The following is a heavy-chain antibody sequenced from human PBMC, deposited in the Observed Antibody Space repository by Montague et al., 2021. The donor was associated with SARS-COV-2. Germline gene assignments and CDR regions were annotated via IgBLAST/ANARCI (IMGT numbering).Heavy chain of an antibody. Sequence: SETLSLTCTVSGGSISSSTYYWGWIRQPPGKGLEWIGTIYYSGTTYYNPSLKSRVTISINTSRNKFSLNLKSVTAAETAVYYCARADYYGSLENWGQGTLVPVSS. CDR1: GGSISSSTYY. J-gene: IGHJ4*02. CDR3: ARADYYGSLEN. CDR2: IYYSGTT. D-gene: IGHD3-10*01. V-gene: IGHV4-39*01.